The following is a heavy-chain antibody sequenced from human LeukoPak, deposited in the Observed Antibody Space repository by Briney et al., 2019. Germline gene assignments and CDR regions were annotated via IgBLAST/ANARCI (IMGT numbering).Heavy chain of an antibody. CDR3: VYKPPYYGSATSNCFDP. Sequence: ASVKVPCKASGYAFLAYYIRVVRRAPGQGLEWMGWINPSNGVTKYAQKFQGRVTLTRDTSTSTAYMGLTSLTSDDTAVYYAVYKPPYYGSATSNCFDPWGQGTLVTVSS. CDR1: GYAFLAYY. V-gene: IGHV1-2*02. CDR2: INPSNGVT. D-gene: IGHD3-10*01. J-gene: IGHJ5*02.